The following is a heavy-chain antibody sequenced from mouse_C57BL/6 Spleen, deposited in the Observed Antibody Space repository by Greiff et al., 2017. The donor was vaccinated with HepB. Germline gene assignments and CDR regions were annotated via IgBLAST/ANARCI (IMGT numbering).Heavy chain of an antibody. J-gene: IGHJ3*01. Sequence: EVKLQESGPGLVKPSQSLSLTCSVTGYSITSGYYWNWIRQFPGNKLEWMGYISYDGSNNYNPSLKNRISITRDTSKNQFFLKLNSVTTEDTATYYCARDLYYGIPFAYWGQGTLVTVSA. D-gene: IGHD2-1*01. V-gene: IGHV3-6*01. CDR1: GYSITSGYY. CDR3: ARDLYYGIPFAY. CDR2: ISYDGSN.